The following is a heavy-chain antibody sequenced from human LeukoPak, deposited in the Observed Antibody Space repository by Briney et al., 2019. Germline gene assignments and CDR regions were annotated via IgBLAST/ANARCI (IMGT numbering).Heavy chain of an antibody. CDR1: GDSISSNHW. V-gene: IGHV4-4*02. D-gene: IGHD3-3*01. J-gene: IGHJ4*02. Sequence: SGTLSLTCAVSGDSISSNHWWNWVRQSPGKGLEWIGETYYSGTTNYNPSLRSRVTMSLDKSKNQFSLNLSSVTAADTAVYYCARYTSGYYTNYYFDSWGQGTLVTVSS. CDR2: TYYSGTT. CDR3: ARYTSGYYTNYYFDS.